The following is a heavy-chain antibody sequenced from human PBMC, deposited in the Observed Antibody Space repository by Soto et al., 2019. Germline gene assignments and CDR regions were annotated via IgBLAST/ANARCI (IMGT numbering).Heavy chain of an antibody. V-gene: IGHV3-30*18. J-gene: IGHJ4*02. CDR1: GFTFSSYG. CDR3: AKDYYGSHLVSFGHFDY. Sequence: PGGSLRLSCAASGFTFSSYGMHWVRQAPGKGLEWVAVISYDGSNKYYADSVKGRFTISRDNSKNTLNLQMNSLRAEDTAVYYCAKDYYGSHLVSFGHFDYWGQGT. CDR2: ISYDGSNK. D-gene: IGHD3-10*01.